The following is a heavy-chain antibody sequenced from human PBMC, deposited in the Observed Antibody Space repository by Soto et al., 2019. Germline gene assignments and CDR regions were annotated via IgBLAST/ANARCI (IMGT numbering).Heavy chain of an antibody. V-gene: IGHV4-31*03. J-gene: IGHJ4*02. D-gene: IGHD3-22*01. CDR3: ARELGYYYDSSGYYYNPYYFDY. Sequence: PSETLSLTCTVSGGSITSGGYCWTWIRQHPVKGLEWMGHIYYSGSSSYNPSLKSRLTISIDTSKNQFSLKLTSVTAADMAVYYCARELGYYYDSSGYYYNPYYFDYWGRGTLVTAPQ. CDR2: IYYSGSS. CDR1: GGSITSGGYC.